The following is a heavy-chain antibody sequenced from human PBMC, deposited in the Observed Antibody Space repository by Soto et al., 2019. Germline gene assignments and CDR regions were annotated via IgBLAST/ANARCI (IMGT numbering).Heavy chain of an antibody. J-gene: IGHJ4*02. CDR3: ARMDTGYDYGYFDN. CDR2: IWPGDSET. Sequence: LKISCQGSGYKFIDYWIVWVRQKPGKGLEWMGIIWPGDSETRYSPSFQGQVTISADKSINTAYLQWSSLKASDTAMYYCARMDTGYDYGYFDNWGQGTQVTVSS. CDR1: GYKFIDYW. V-gene: IGHV5-51*01. D-gene: IGHD5-18*01.